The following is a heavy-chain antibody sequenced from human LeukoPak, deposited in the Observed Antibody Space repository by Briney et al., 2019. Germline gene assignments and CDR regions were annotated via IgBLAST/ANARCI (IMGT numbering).Heavy chain of an antibody. Sequence: PGGTLRLSCASSGFTFSDSYMRWIRQAPGKVLEWVSFISNTGDSIYYADSVKGRFTTSRDNAKSSLSLQMNSLRAEDTAVYYCGRGHWGLDYWGQGALVTVSS. CDR3: GRGHWGLDY. V-gene: IGHV3-11*04. CDR1: GFTFSDSY. J-gene: IGHJ4*02. CDR2: ISNTGDSI. D-gene: IGHD7-27*01.